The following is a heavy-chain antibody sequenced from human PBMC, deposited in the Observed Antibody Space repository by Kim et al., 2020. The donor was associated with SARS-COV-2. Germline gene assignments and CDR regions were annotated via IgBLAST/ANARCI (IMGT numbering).Heavy chain of an antibody. CDR2: IYYSGST. CDR1: GGSISSYY. Sequence: SETLSLTCTVSGGSISSYYWSWIRQPPGKGLEWIGYIYYSGSTNYNPSLKSRVTISVDTSKNQFSLKLSSVTAADTAVYYCARASTIYGSGSYYNWFDPWGQGTLVTVSS. J-gene: IGHJ5*02. D-gene: IGHD3-10*01. CDR3: ARASTIYGSGSYYNWFDP. V-gene: IGHV4-59*01.